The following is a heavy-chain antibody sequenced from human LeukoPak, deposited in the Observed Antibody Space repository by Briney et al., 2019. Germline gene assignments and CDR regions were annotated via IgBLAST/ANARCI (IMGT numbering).Heavy chain of an antibody. CDR3: VREDTPATASY. CDR1: GFNFANHA. V-gene: IGHV3-23*01. Sequence: GGSLRLSCAASGFNFANHAMSWVRQTPGKGLEWVSAISGGGDITYYADSVTGRFTISRDNSKDTLFLQMHSLRPGDTAVYYCVREDTPATASYWGQGTLVTISS. D-gene: IGHD2-21*02. J-gene: IGHJ4*02. CDR2: ISGGGDIT.